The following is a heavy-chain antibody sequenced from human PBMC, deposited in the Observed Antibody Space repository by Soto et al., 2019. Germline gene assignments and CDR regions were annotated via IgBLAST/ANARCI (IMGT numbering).Heavy chain of an antibody. V-gene: IGHV1-18*01. D-gene: IGHD2-2*01. J-gene: IGHJ5*02. CDR1: GYTFSNYG. Sequence: ASVKVSCKTSGYTFSNYGITGVRQAPGQPLEWLGWISLYSDGTNYAQKFPRRVSITTDTSTTTAYMELRSLRSDDTAVYYCARVVPGAEAWFGPWGQGTLVTVSS. CDR3: ARVVPGAEAWFGP. CDR2: ISLYSDGT.